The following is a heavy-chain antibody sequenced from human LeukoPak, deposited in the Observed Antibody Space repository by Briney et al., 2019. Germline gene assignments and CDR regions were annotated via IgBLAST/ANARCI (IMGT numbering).Heavy chain of an antibody. D-gene: IGHD6-19*01. CDR2: VSQSGTT. Sequence: SKTLSLTCTVSGYSISSAYSWGWIRQPPGKGLEWIGSVSQSGTTYYNPSLKSRVTISVDTSKNQFSLKVNSVTAADTAVYYCGSQNSGWQYGPFDFWGQGTLVTVSS. V-gene: IGHV4-38-2*02. CDR1: GYSISSAYS. CDR3: GSQNSGWQYGPFDF. J-gene: IGHJ4*02.